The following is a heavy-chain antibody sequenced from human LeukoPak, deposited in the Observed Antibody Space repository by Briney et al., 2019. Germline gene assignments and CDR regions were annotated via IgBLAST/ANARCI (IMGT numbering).Heavy chain of an antibody. J-gene: IGHJ4*02. Sequence: SETLSLTCTVSGGSISSYYWSWIRQPPGKGLEWIGYIYYSGSTNYNPSLKSRVTISVDTSKNQFSLKLSSVTAADADVDYCARRRAYGPPYLDYWGQGTLVTVSS. D-gene: IGHD4-17*01. V-gene: IGHV4-59*01. CDR2: IYYSGST. CDR3: ARRRAYGPPYLDY. CDR1: GGSISSYY.